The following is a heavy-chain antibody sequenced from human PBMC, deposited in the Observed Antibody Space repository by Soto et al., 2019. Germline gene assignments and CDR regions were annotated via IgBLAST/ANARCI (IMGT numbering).Heavy chain of an antibody. J-gene: IGHJ4*02. Sequence: SETLSLTCSVSSASLSSSTYYWSWIRQPPGRGPEWIGSIYYSGNTYYKPSLKSRVSISIDTSRNQFSLQLTSVTAADTGVYYCASSSPFHYWGPGILVTVS. V-gene: IGHV4-39*01. CDR3: ASSSPFHY. CDR1: SASLSSSTYY. D-gene: IGHD6-6*01. CDR2: IYYSGNT.